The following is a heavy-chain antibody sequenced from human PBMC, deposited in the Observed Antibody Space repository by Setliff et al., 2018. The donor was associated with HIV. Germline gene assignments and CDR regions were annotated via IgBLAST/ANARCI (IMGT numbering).Heavy chain of an antibody. D-gene: IGHD6-19*01. CDR3: ARPRRVRSRAWYWFDI. CDR1: GYSINSGFS. Sequence: SATMSLTYAASGYSINSGFSRAWIRQPPGQGPQWIGSIYQSGSIYYHPSLQSRVTISVDSSKNQFSLNLFSVTAADPAVYYCARPRRVRSRAWYWFDIWGQGTLVTVSS. CDR2: IYQSGSI. J-gene: IGHJ5*02. V-gene: IGHV4-38-2*01.